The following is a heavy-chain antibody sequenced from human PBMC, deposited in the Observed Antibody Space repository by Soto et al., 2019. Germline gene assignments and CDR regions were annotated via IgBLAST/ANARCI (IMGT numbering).Heavy chain of an antibody. CDR3: HTSLDTSGWGNYYYYYMDV. Sequence: ASVKVSCKASGGTFSSYTISWVRQAPGQGLEWMGRIIPILGIANYAQKFQGRVTITADKSTSTAYMELSSLRSEDTAVYYCHTSLDTSGWGNYYYYYMDVWGKGTTVTVSS. CDR2: IIPILGIA. D-gene: IGHD3-22*01. J-gene: IGHJ6*03. CDR1: GGTFSSYT. V-gene: IGHV1-69*02.